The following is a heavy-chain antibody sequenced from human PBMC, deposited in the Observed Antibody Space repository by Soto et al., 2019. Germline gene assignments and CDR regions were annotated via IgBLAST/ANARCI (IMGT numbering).Heavy chain of an antibody. D-gene: IGHD5-12*01. CDR2: ICHHVVT. V-gene: IGHV4-38-2*02. J-gene: IGHJ4*02. CDR3: ARESYTGYQSYDY. Sequence: PSETRWLTCAFCVCAISSVCFCGGIRQPRGKWLECIANICHHVVTHYNPSLKSRVTMSVDTSKNPFSLKLNSVTAAETAVYYCARESYTGYQSYDYCGKGLLVSVSS. CDR1: VCAISSVCF.